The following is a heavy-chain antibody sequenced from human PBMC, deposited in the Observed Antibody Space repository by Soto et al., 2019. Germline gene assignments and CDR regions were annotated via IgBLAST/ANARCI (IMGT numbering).Heavy chain of an antibody. CDR1: GGSFSNYY. V-gene: IGHV4-34*01. CDR2: INHSGTT. D-gene: IGHD3-22*01. J-gene: IGHJ4*02. Sequence: QVQLQQWGAGLLKPSETLSLICTVYGGSFSNYYWSWIRQPPGKGLEWIGEINHSGTTNYNQSLKSRVTISVDTSKNQFSLKLSSVTAADTAVYYCARADSREFDYWGQGTLVTVSS. CDR3: ARADSREFDY.